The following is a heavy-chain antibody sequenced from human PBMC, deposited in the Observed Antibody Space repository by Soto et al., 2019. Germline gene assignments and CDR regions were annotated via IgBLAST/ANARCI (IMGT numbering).Heavy chain of an antibody. V-gene: IGHV3-49*03. CDR3: TRSMTTVTPFDY. Sequence: LRLSCTASGFTFGDYAMSWFRQAPGKGLEWVGFIRSKAYGGTTEYAASVKGRFTISRDDSKSIAYLQMNSLKTEDTAVYYCTRSMTTVTPFDYWGQGTLVTVSS. D-gene: IGHD4-17*01. CDR1: GFTFGDYA. CDR2: IRSKAYGGTT. J-gene: IGHJ4*02.